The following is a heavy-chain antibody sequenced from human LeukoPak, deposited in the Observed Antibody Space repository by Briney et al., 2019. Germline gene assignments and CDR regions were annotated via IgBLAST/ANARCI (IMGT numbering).Heavy chain of an antibody. V-gene: IGHV3-23*01. Sequence: GGSLRLSCAASGFTFSSYAMSWVRQAPGKGLEWVSAISGSGGSTYYADSVKGWFTISRDNSKNTLYLQMNSLRAEDTAVYYCAKDGPHYYDSSGYYYVGSPFDYWGQGTLVTVSS. J-gene: IGHJ4*02. CDR2: ISGSGGST. D-gene: IGHD3-22*01. CDR1: GFTFSSYA. CDR3: AKDGPHYYDSSGYYYVGSPFDY.